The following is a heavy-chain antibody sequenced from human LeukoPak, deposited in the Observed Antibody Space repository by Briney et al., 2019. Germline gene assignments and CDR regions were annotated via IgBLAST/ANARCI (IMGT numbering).Heavy chain of an antibody. Sequence: PSETLSLTCSVSGVSLSTYSWSWIRQPPGKGLEWIASVQYTGSTTYNPSLRSRLTISADTSKSQFSLKLSSVTTADTAVYYCARVERNWSGYYAKVYYFDYWGQGTLVTVSS. D-gene: IGHD3-3*01. J-gene: IGHJ4*02. CDR2: VQYTGST. V-gene: IGHV4-59*01. CDR1: GVSLSTYS. CDR3: ARVERNWSGYYAKVYYFDY.